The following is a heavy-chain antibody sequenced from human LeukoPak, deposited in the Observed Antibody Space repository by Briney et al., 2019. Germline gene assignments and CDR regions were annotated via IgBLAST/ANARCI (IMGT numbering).Heavy chain of an antibody. CDR2: ISYDGSNK. D-gene: IGHD2-2*01. J-gene: IGHJ3*02. CDR3: ARDLMNQWVIVVPDAFDI. V-gene: IGHV3-30*04. CDR1: GFTFSSYA. Sequence: GGSLRLSCAASGFTFSSYAMHWVRQAPGKGLEWVAVISYDGSNKYYADSVKGRFTISRDNAKNSLYLQMNSLRAEDTAVYYCARDLMNQWVIVVPDAFDIWGQGTMVTVSS.